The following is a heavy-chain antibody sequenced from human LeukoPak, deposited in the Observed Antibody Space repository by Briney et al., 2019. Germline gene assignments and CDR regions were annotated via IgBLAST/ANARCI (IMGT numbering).Heavy chain of an antibody. CDR3: ARGGGLQRRYFEY. V-gene: IGHV3-23*01. J-gene: IGHJ4*02. CDR1: GFTFSSYA. D-gene: IGHD2-15*01. CDR2: ISGSGGST. Sequence: PGGSLRLSCAASGFTFSSYAMSWVRQAPGKGLEWVSAISGSGGSTYYADSVKGRFTISRDNSKNTLYLQMNSLRAEDTAVYYCARGGGLQRRYFEYWGQGTLLTVSS.